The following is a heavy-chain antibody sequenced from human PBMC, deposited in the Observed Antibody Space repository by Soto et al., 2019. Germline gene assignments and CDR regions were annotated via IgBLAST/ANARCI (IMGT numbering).Heavy chain of an antibody. CDR1: GFTFSHAW. CDR3: CVIKRRDQYSTSGYWFDP. J-gene: IGHJ5*02. Sequence: GVLRLSCAASGFTFSHAWMSWVRQAPGKGLEWVGRIKSKADGETKDYGAPVRGRFTISRDDSRDILYLHMNSLRIEDTAVYYCCVIKRRDQYSTSGYWFDPWGPGTLVTVSS. D-gene: IGHD4-4*01. V-gene: IGHV3-15*01. CDR2: IKSKADGETK.